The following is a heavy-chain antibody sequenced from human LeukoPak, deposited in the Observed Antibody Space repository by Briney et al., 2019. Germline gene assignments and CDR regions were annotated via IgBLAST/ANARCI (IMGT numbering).Heavy chain of an antibody. J-gene: IGHJ4*02. CDR2: IYYSGST. CDR3: AREASRAGTYYFDY. Sequence: ASETLSLTCTVSGGSISSYYWSWIRQPPGKGLEWIGYIYYSGSTNYNTSLKSRVTISVDTSKNQFSLKLRSVTAADTAVYFCAREASRAGTYYFDYWGQGTLLTVSS. V-gene: IGHV4-59*01. D-gene: IGHD3-10*01. CDR1: GGSISSYY.